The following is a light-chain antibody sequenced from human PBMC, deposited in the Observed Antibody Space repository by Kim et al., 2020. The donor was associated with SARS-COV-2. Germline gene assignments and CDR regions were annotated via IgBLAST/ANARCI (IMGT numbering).Light chain of an antibody. CDR2: GKN. J-gene: IGLJ2*01. CDR3: KSRDSRGKVV. CDR1: SLRSYY. V-gene: IGLV3-19*01. Sequence: SSELTQDPAVSVALGQTVRITCQGDSLRSYYATWYQQKTGQAPVLVFYGKNNRPSGIPDRFSGSSSGDTASLTITGAQAADEADYYCKSRDSRGKVVFGRGTQLTVL.